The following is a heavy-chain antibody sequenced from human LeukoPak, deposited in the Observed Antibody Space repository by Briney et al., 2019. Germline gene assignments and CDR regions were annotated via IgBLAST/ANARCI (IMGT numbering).Heavy chain of an antibody. D-gene: IGHD3-22*01. Sequence: ASVKVSCKASGYTLTSYYMHWVRQAPGQGLEWMGIINPSGGSTSYAQKFQGRVTMTRDTSTSTVYMELSSLRSEDTAVYYCARGYYYDSSGYPNWFDPWGQGTLVTVSS. V-gene: IGHV1-46*03. CDR3: ARGYYYDSSGYPNWFDP. CDR1: GYTLTSYY. CDR2: INPSGGST. J-gene: IGHJ5*02.